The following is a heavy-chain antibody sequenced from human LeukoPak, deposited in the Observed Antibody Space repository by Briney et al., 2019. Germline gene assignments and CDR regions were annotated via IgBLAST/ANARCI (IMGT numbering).Heavy chain of an antibody. V-gene: IGHV1-69*05. J-gene: IGHJ6*03. CDR1: GGTFSSYA. CDR3: TRVLPPMVRGVIIGGDYYYYYMDV. D-gene: IGHD3-10*01. Sequence: GASVKVSCKASGGTFSSYAISWVRQAPGQGLEWMGGIIPIFGTANYAQKLQGRVTITTDESTSTAYMELSSLRSEDTAVYYCTRVLPPMVRGVIIGGDYYYYYMDVWGKGTTVTVSS. CDR2: IIPIFGTA.